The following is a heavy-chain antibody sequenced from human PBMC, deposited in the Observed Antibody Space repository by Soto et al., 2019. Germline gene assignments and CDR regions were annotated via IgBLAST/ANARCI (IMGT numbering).Heavy chain of an antibody. V-gene: IGHV4-59*08. CDR1: GGSISSYY. D-gene: IGHD6-25*01. CDR3: ARHPVAADWYFDL. J-gene: IGHJ2*01. CDR2: IYYSGST. Sequence: QVQLQESGPGLVKPSETLSLTCTVSGGSISSYYWSWIRQPPGKGLEWIGYIYYSGSTNYNPSLKSRVTISVDTSKTQFSLKLSSVTAADTAVYYCARHPVAADWYFDLWGRGTLVTVSS.